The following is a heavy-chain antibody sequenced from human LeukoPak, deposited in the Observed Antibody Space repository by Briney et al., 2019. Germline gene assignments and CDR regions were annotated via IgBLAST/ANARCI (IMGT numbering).Heavy chain of an antibody. J-gene: IGHJ4*02. V-gene: IGHV4-4*07. D-gene: IGHD5-24*01. CDR2: IYTSGST. CDR1: GVSISRYY. Sequence: SETLSLTCTVSGVSISRYYWSWIRQPAGKGLEWIGRIYTSGSTNYNPSLKSRVTISVDTSKNQFSLKLSSVTAADTAVYYCARDTRDGYNGAFFDYWGQGTLVTVSS. CDR3: ARDTRDGYNGAFFDY.